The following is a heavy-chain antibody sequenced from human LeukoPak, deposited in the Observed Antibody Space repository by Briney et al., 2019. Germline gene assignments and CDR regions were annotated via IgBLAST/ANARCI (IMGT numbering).Heavy chain of an antibody. CDR2: TNTHGSSS. CDR3: ASVYNYVQIAR. J-gene: IGHJ4*02. D-gene: IGHD3-22*01. CDR1: GFTFSDYW. Sequence: GGSLRLSCAASGFTFSDYWMHWVRQAPGKGLVWVSRTNTHGSSSDYADSVRGRFTISRDNAKNTLYLQMNSLGAEDTAVYYCASVYNYVQIARWGQGTLVAVSS. V-gene: IGHV3-74*01.